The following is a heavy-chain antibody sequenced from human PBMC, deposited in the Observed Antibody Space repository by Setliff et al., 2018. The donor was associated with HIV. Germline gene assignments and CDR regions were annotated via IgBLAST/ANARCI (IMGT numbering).Heavy chain of an antibody. V-gene: IGHV3-30*02. Sequence: GESLKISCAASGFTFRNHGMHWVRQAPGKGLEWVAFIRLDGSDKFYADSVKGRFTISRDNSKNTLFLQMNSLRSEDTAVYYCAKEDQRVTSVDYWGQGTPVTVSS. J-gene: IGHJ4*02. CDR3: AKEDQRVTSVDY. CDR2: IRLDGSDK. D-gene: IGHD2-2*01. CDR1: GFTFRNHG.